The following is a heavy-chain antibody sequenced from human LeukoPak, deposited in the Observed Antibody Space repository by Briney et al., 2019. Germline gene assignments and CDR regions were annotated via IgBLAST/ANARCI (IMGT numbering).Heavy chain of an antibody. CDR2: ISAYNGNT. J-gene: IGHJ5*02. V-gene: IGHV1-18*01. Sequence: ASVKVPCKASGYTFTSYGISWVRQAPGQGLEWMGWISAYNGNTNYAQKLQGRVTMTTDTSTSTAYMELRSLRSDDTAVYYCARDTRRTPYSSGLGSWFDPWGQGTLVTVSS. CDR3: ARDTRRTPYSSGLGSWFDP. D-gene: IGHD6-19*01. CDR1: GYTFTSYG.